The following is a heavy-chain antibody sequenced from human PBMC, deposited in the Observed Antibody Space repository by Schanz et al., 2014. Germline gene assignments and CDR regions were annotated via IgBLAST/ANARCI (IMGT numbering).Heavy chain of an antibody. CDR1: GFSFSDYY. CDR3: VSVYDSSGYVSFNY. Sequence: QVRLVESGGGVVQPGRSLRLSCAASGFSFSDYYMSWIRQAPGKGLEWISFINTGSNYINYADSVKGRFTISRDNAKNSLYLQMNSLRAEDTAVYYCVSVYDSSGYVSFNYWGQGTLVTVSS. CDR2: INTGSNYI. J-gene: IGHJ4*02. V-gene: IGHV3-11*06. D-gene: IGHD3-22*01.